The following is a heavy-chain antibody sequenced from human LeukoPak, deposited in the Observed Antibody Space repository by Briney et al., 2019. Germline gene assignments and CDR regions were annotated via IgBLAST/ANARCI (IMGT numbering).Heavy chain of an antibody. CDR1: GGSISSGGYS. V-gene: IGHV4-30-2*01. Sequence: SQTLSLTCAVSGGSISSGGYSWSWIRQPPGKGLEWIGYIYHSGSTYYNPSLKSRVTISVDRSKNQFSLKLSSVTAADTAVYYCARGSDIVVVPAAPPGFGGFDYWGQGTLVTVSS. CDR2: IYHSGST. D-gene: IGHD2-2*01. J-gene: IGHJ4*02. CDR3: ARGSDIVVVPAAPPGFGGFDY.